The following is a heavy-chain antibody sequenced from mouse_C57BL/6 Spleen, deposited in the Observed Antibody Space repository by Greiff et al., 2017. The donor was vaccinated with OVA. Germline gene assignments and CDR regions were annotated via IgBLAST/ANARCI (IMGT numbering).Heavy chain of an antibody. Sequence: QVQLQQSGAELVKPGASVKLSCKASGYTFTSYWMQWVKQRPGQGLEWIGEIDPSDSYTNYNQKFKGKATLTVDASSSTAYMQLSSLTSEDSAVYYCARKEVVTYYAMDYWGQGTSVTVSS. CDR2: IDPSDSYT. CDR1: GYTFTSYW. D-gene: IGHD2-2*01. J-gene: IGHJ4*01. V-gene: IGHV1-50*01. CDR3: ARKEVVTYYAMDY.